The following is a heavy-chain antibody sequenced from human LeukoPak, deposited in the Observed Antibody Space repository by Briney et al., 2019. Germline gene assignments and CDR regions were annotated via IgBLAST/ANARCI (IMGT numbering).Heavy chain of an antibody. Sequence: SETLSLTCTVSGGSISSSSYYWGWIRQPPGKGLEWIGSIYYSRSTYYNPSLKSRVTISVDTSKNQFSLKLSSVTAADTAVYYCARPGGYSGYHYFDYWGQGTLVTVSS. CDR1: GGSISSSSYY. D-gene: IGHD5-12*01. CDR3: ARPGGYSGYHYFDY. J-gene: IGHJ4*02. V-gene: IGHV4-39*01. CDR2: IYYSRST.